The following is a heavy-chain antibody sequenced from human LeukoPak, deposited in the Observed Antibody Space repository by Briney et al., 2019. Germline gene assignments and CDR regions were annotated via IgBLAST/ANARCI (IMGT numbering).Heavy chain of an antibody. CDR1: GFTFTTYS. D-gene: IGHD6-6*01. CDR2: ISSSSGTI. J-gene: IGHJ3*02. CDR3: AREYASSSGRVFDI. V-gene: IGHV3-48*04. Sequence: GGSLRLSYAASGFTFTTYSWNWVRQAPGKGLEWISYISSSSGTIYYADSVKGRFTISRDNAKNSLYLQMNSLRADDTAFYYCAREYASSSGRVFDIWGQGTLVTVSS.